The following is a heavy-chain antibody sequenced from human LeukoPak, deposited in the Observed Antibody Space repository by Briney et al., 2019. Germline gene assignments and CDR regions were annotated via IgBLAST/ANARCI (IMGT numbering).Heavy chain of an antibody. Sequence: GGSLRLSCAASGFTFRSYGMHWVRQAPGKGLEWVAVISYDGSNKYYADSVKGRFTISRDNSMNTLYLQMNSLRAEDTAVYYCAKDGTDWQHYFDYWGQGTLVTVSS. CDR3: AKDGTDWQHYFDY. V-gene: IGHV3-30*18. J-gene: IGHJ4*02. D-gene: IGHD3-9*01. CDR1: GFTFRSYG. CDR2: ISYDGSNK.